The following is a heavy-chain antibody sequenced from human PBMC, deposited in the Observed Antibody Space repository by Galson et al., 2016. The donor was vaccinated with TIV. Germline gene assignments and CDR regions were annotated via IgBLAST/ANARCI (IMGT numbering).Heavy chain of an antibody. CDR3: ARSRSSGWYIYFDF. CDR2: IHPNGGST. Sequence: SVKVSCKPSGYTFTNYFMHWVRQAPGQGLEWMGIIHPNGGSTSYAQKFKGRVTMTRDTSTSTVYMEMSSLRSEDTAVYYCARSRSSGWYIYFDFWGQGTLVTVSS. V-gene: IGHV1-46*01. CDR1: GYTFTNYF. J-gene: IGHJ4*02. D-gene: IGHD6-19*01.